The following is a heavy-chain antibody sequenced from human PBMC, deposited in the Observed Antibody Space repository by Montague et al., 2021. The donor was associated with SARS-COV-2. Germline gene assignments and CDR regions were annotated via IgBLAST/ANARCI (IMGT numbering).Heavy chain of an antibody. Sequence: PALVKPTQTLTLTCNFSGFSLTTRAVGVGWIRQPPGKALEWLAVIYGDDDKRYSPYLRSRLTITKDTSANHVVLTMTNMDPVDKATYYCAYVSRLGNYYWGRFDSGGQGALVTVSS. J-gene: IGHJ4*02. CDR2: IYGDDDK. V-gene: IGHV2-5*02. D-gene: IGHD3-22*01. CDR1: GFSLTTRAVG. CDR3: AYVSRLGNYYWGRFDS.